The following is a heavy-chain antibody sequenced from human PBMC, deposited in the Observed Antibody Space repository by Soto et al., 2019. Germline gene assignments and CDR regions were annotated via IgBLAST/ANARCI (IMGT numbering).Heavy chain of an antibody. CDR1: GYSFTGNS. Sequence: ASVKVSCKASGYSFTGNSMHWVRQAPGQGLEWLGWINPNNGGTNYAQKFQGRVTMTRDTSVSTAYMELRSLKSDDTAVYYYARNYDFWSGKPSLNWFEPWGQGTLVTVSS. V-gene: IGHV1-2*02. CDR2: INPNNGGT. J-gene: IGHJ5*02. CDR3: ARNYDFWSGKPSLNWFEP. D-gene: IGHD3-3*01.